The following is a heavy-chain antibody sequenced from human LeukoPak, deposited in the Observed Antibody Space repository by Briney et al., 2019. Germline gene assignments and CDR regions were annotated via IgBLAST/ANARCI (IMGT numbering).Heavy chain of an antibody. V-gene: IGHV3-53*01. D-gene: IGHD6-13*01. CDR1: GFTVSSNY. Sequence: GGSLRLSCAASGFTVSSNYMTWVRQAPGRGLEWVSVIYSGSSTYYADSVKGRFTISRDNSKNTLYLQMNSLRTEDTAVYYCARSIAVGGNFDYWGQGTLVTVSS. J-gene: IGHJ4*02. CDR2: IYSGSST. CDR3: ARSIAVGGNFDY.